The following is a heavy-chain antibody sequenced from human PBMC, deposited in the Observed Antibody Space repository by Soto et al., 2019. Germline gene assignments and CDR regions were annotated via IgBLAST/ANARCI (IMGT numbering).Heavy chain of an antibody. Sequence: XSVKVSCKASGYTFTSYYMHWVRQAPGQGLEWMGIINPSGGSTSYSQKFQGRVTMTRDTSTSTVYMELSSLRSEDTAVYYCARDRSAGTQNYYDSPGPEAFDIWGQGTMVTVSS. J-gene: IGHJ3*02. CDR1: GYTFTSYY. D-gene: IGHD3-22*01. CDR3: ARDRSAGTQNYYDSPGPEAFDI. CDR2: INPSGGST. V-gene: IGHV1-46*01.